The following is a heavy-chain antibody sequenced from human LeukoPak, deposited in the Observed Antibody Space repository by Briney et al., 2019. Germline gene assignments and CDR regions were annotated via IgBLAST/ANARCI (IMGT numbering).Heavy chain of an antibody. V-gene: IGHV3-53*01. CDR1: GFTDSSNY. Sequence: SGGSLRLSCAASGFTDSSNYMSWVRQAPGKGLEWVSVIYSGGSTYYADSVKGRFTISRDNSKNTLYLQMNSLRAEDTAVYYCASQSGMTYYYYMDVWGKGTTVTVSS. CDR3: ASQSGMTYYYYMDV. CDR2: IYSGGST. J-gene: IGHJ6*03.